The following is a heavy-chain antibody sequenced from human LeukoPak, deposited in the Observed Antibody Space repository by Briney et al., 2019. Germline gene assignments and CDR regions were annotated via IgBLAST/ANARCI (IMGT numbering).Heavy chain of an antibody. V-gene: IGHV3-30*02. Sequence: GGSLRRSCTASGFIFSSYGMHWVRQAPGKGLEWVAFIRYDGSNKYYADSVKGRFTISRDNSKNTLYLQMNSLRAEDTAVYYCAKARAYGSGSWNDYWGQGTLVTVSS. J-gene: IGHJ4*02. CDR1: GFIFSSYG. CDR3: AKARAYGSGSWNDY. D-gene: IGHD3-10*01. CDR2: IRYDGSNK.